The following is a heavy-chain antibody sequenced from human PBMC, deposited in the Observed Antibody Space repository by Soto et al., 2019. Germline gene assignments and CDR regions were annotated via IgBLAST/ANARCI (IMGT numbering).Heavy chain of an antibody. J-gene: IGHJ2*01. V-gene: IGHV4-30-2*01. CDR1: GGSISSGGYS. Sequence: QLPLQESGSGLVKPSQTLSLTCAVSGGSISSGGYSWSWIRQPPGKGLEWIGYIYHSGSSYYNPSLKSRVTISVDRSKNQFSLKLSSVTAADTAVYYCARVPGLWGRGTLVTVSS. CDR2: IYHSGSS. CDR3: ARVPGL.